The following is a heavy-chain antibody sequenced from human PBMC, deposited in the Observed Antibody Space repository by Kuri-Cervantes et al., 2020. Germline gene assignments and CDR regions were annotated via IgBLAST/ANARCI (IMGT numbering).Heavy chain of an antibody. D-gene: IGHD2-2*01. V-gene: IGHV3-43*01. CDR1: GFTFDDYT. Sequence: LSLTCAASGFTFDDYTMHWVRQVPGKGLEWISVISWEGGSTDYADSVKGRFTISRDNAKNSLYLQMNSLRAEDTAVYYCAREHCSSTSCSYFDYWGQGTLVTVSS. CDR3: AREHCSSTSCSYFDY. J-gene: IGHJ4*02. CDR2: ISWEGGST.